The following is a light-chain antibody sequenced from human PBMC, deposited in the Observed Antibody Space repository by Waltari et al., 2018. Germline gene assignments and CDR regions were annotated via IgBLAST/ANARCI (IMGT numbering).Light chain of an antibody. CDR1: QSVLYSSNNKNY. CDR3: QQYYSTLYT. V-gene: IGKV4-1*01. Sequence: DIVMTQSPDSLAVSLGERATINCKSSQSVLYSSNNKNYLAWYQQKPGQPPKLRIYWGSTRESGVPDRFSGSGSGTDFTLTISSLQAEDVAVYYCQQYYSTLYTFGQGTKLEIK. CDR2: WGS. J-gene: IGKJ2*01.